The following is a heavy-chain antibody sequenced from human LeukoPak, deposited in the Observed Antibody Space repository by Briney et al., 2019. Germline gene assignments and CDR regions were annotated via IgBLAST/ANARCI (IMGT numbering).Heavy chain of an antibody. D-gene: IGHD4-17*01. CDR3: TTDSRFGTTVATGYYYYYMDV. J-gene: IGHJ6*03. V-gene: IGHV3-30*02. CDR2: IRYDGSNK. CDR1: GFTFSSYG. Sequence: AGGSLRLSCAASGFTFSSYGMHWVRQAPGKGLEWVAFIRYDGSNKYYADSVKGRFTISRDNSKNTLYLQMNSLKTEDTAVYYCTTDSRFGTTVATGYYYYYMDVWAKGPRSPSP.